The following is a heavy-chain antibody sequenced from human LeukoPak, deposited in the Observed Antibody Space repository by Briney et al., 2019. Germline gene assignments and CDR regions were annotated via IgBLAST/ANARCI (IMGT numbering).Heavy chain of an antibody. CDR3: ARKGGGSGYYNWFDP. CDR2: IIPIFGTA. D-gene: IGHD3-22*01. Sequence: GSSVKVSCKASRGTFSSYAISWVRQAPGQGLEWMGGIIPIFGTANYAQKFQGRVTITADESTSTAYMELSSLRSEDTAVYYCARKGGGSGYYNWFDPWGQGTLVTVSS. J-gene: IGHJ5*02. V-gene: IGHV1-69*01. CDR1: RGTFSSYA.